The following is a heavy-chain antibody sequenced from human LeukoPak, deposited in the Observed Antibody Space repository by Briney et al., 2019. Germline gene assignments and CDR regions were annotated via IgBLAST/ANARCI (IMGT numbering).Heavy chain of an antibody. D-gene: IGHD3-10*01. CDR1: GFTVSTNS. Sequence: GGSLRLSCTVSGFTVSTNSMSWVRQAPGKGLEWVSFIYSDNTHYSDSVKGRFTISRDNSKNTLYLQMNSLRAEDTAVYFCATEGKMIRGVYTDYWGQGTLVTVSS. V-gene: IGHV3-53*05. CDR2: IYSDNT. CDR3: ATEGKMIRGVYTDY. J-gene: IGHJ4*02.